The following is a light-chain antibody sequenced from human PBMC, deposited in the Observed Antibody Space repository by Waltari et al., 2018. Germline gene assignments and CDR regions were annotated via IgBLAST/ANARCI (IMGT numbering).Light chain of an antibody. J-gene: IGLJ3*02. CDR1: SSNIGKNF. Sequence: QSVLTQPPSVSAAPGQKVTISCSGGSSNIGKNFVSWYQQFPGRAPKLLIYDDEKRPSGIPDRFSASKSVTSASLGISALQIGDEADYYCGAWDSSLSSVVFGGGTKLTVL. V-gene: IGLV1-51*01. CDR2: DDE. CDR3: GAWDSSLSSVV.